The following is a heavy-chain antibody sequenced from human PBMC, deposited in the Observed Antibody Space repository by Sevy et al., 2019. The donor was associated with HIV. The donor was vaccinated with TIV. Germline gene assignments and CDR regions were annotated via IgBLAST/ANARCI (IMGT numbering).Heavy chain of an antibody. Sequence: GGSLRLSCAASGFTFSSYWMTWVRQAPGKGLEWVANIKKDGSKKYYVDSVKGRFTISRDNAKNSVYLQMNSLRAEDTAGYYCAREMAAAGSYWGQGTLVTVSS. D-gene: IGHD6-13*01. CDR1: GFTFSSYW. CDR2: IKKDGSKK. J-gene: IGHJ4*02. CDR3: AREMAAAGSY. V-gene: IGHV3-7*01.